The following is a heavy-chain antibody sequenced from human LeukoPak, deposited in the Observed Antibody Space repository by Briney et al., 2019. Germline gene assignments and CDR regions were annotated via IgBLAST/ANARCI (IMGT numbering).Heavy chain of an antibody. D-gene: IGHD3-22*01. V-gene: IGHV4-38-2*02. CDR3: AREPYYYDSSGYIFDY. CDR1: GYSISSGYY. CDR2: IYHSGST. Sequence: SETLSLTCAVSGYSISSGYYWGWIRQPPGKGLEWIGSIYHSGSTYYNPPLKSRVTISVDTSKNQFSLKLSSVTAADTAVYYCAREPYYYDSSGYIFDYWGQGTLVTVSS. J-gene: IGHJ4*02.